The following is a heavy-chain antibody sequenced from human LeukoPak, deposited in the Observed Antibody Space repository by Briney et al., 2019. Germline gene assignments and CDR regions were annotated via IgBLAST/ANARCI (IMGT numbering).Heavy chain of an antibody. J-gene: IGHJ4*02. V-gene: IGHV4-30-4*01. D-gene: IGHD5-12*01. CDR2: IYYSGST. Sequence: ASETLSLTCTVSGGSISSGDYYWSWIRQPPGKGLEWIGYIYYSGSTYYNPSLKSRVTISVDTSKNQFSLKLSSVTAADTAVYYCARGRYSGYDYVIHVAKRPYYFDYWGQGTLVTVSS. CDR1: GGSISSGDYY. CDR3: ARGRYSGYDYVIHVAKRPYYFDY.